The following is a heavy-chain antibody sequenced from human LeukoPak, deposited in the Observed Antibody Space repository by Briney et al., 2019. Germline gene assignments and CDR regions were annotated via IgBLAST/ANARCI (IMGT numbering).Heavy chain of an antibody. J-gene: IGHJ5*02. D-gene: IGHD4-17*01. CDR3: ARHHTELYGDYVLANWFDP. Sequence: KYGESLKISCKGSGYSFTSYWIGWVRQMPGKGLEWMGIIYPGDSDTRYSPSFQGQVTISADKSISTAYLQWSSLKASDTATYYCARHHTELYGDYVLANWFDPWGQGTLVTVSS. CDR1: GYSFTSYW. CDR2: IYPGDSDT. V-gene: IGHV5-51*01.